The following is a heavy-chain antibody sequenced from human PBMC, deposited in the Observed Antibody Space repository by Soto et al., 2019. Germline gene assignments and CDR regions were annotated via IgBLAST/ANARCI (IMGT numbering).Heavy chain of an antibody. CDR1: GGSFSGYY. D-gene: IGHD6-13*01. J-gene: IGHJ5*02. Sequence: SETLSLTCAVYGGSFSGYYWSWIRQPPGKGLEWIGEINHSGSTNYNPSLKSRVTISVDTSKNQFSLKLSSVTAADTAVYYCVAAAGSYNWFDPWGQGTLVTVS. CDR3: VAAAGSYNWFDP. V-gene: IGHV4-34*01. CDR2: INHSGST.